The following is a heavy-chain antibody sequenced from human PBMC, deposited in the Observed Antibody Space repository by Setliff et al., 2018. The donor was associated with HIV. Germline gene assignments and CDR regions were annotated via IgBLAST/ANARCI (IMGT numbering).Heavy chain of an antibody. CDR3: ARGWGHDGFDF. Sequence: SETLSLTCTVSGGSISSNYWSWMRQPPGKGLEWIGHIYYSGGTNYNPSLKSRVTMSIDTSKNQFSLNVSSVTAADTAVYYCARGWGHDGFDFWGQGTMVTVSS. D-gene: IGHD7-27*01. CDR2: IYYSGGT. J-gene: IGHJ3*01. V-gene: IGHV4-59*12. CDR1: GGSISSNY.